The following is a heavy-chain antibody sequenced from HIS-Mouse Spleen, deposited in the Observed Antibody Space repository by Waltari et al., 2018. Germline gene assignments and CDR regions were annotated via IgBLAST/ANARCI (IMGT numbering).Heavy chain of an antibody. CDR2: IYYSGST. D-gene: IGHD6-13*01. J-gene: IGHJ2*01. CDR1: GGSIRSSSYS. CDR3: AREIPYSSSWYDWYFDL. Sequence: QLQLQESGPGLVKPSETLSLTCTVSGGSIRSSSYSWGWLRQPPGKGREWIGSIYYSGSTYYNPSLKSRVTISVDTSKNQFSLKLSSVTAADTAVYYCAREIPYSSSWYDWYFDLWGRGTLVTVSS. V-gene: IGHV4-39*07.